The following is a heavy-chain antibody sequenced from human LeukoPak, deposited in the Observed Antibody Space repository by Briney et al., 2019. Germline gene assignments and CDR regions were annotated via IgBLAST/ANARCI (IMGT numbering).Heavy chain of an antibody. CDR1: GFTVSSNY. J-gene: IGHJ4*02. V-gene: IGHV3-7*03. CDR2: IKQDGSEK. D-gene: IGHD3-3*01. CDR3: ARDEMEWFSPFDY. Sequence: PGGSLRLSCAASGFTVSSNYMSWVRQAPGKGLEWVANIKQDGSEKYYVDSVKGRFTISRDNAKNSLYLQMNSLRAGDTAVYYCARDEMEWFSPFDYWGQGTLVTVSS.